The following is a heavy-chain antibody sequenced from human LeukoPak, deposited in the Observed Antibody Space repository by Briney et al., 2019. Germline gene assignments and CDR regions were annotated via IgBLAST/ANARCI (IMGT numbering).Heavy chain of an antibody. CDR2: IYYSGST. CDR3: ARHGQVATIQRYYFDY. D-gene: IGHD5-12*01. J-gene: IGHJ4*02. Sequence: SETLSLTCTVSGFSISSGYYWAWIRQPPGKGLEWIGSIYYSGSTYYNPSLKSRVTISVDTSKNQFSLKLSSVTAADTAVYYCARHGQVATIQRYYFDYWGQGTLVTVSS. V-gene: IGHV4-38-2*02. CDR1: GFSISSGYY.